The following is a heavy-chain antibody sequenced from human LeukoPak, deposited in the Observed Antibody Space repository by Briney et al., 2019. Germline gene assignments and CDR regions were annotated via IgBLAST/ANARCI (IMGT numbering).Heavy chain of an antibody. CDR3: ARSDDYVWGSYRHAAGNWFDP. D-gene: IGHD3-16*02. CDR1: GDTFTGFY. CDR2: INPNSGGT. Sequence: GASVKVSCKASGDTFTGFYMHWMRQAPGQGLEWMGWINPNSGGTNYAQHFQGRVTMTRDTSISTAYMELSRLRSEDTAVYYCARSDDYVWGSYRHAAGNWFDPWGQGTLVTVSS. V-gene: IGHV1-2*02. J-gene: IGHJ5*02.